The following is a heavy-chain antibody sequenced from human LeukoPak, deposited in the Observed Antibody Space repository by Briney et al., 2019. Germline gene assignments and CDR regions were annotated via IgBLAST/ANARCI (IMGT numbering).Heavy chain of an antibody. Sequence: PGGSLRLSCAASGLTVSSNYMSWVRQAPGKGLEWVSVIYSGGSTYYADSVKGRFTISRDNSKNTLYLQMNSLRAEDTAVYYCARDVLWFGGSYYYYYMDVWGKGTTVTVSS. D-gene: IGHD3-10*01. J-gene: IGHJ6*03. V-gene: IGHV3-53*01. CDR3: ARDVLWFGGSYYYYYMDV. CDR1: GLTVSSNY. CDR2: IYSGGST.